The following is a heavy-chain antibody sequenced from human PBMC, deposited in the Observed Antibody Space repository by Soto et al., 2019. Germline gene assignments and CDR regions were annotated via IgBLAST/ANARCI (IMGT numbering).Heavy chain of an antibody. CDR3: AHRILRTVFGLVTTTAIYFDF. Sequence: QITLNESGPTVVQPAETLTLTCTFSGFSLPTSGVGVGWIRQSPGKAPEWIALIYWDDDKRYSASLKSRLTITKDTSKNQVVLTMASVDPADTATYYCAHRILRTVFGLVTTTAIYFDFWGQGTPVVVSS. CDR2: IYWDDDK. D-gene: IGHD3-3*01. V-gene: IGHV2-5*02. CDR1: GFSLPTSGVG. J-gene: IGHJ4*02.